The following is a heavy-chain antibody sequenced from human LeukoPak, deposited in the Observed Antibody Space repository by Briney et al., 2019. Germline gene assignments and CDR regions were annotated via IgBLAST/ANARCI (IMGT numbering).Heavy chain of an antibody. J-gene: IGHJ4*02. D-gene: IGHD3-22*01. Sequence: GGSLRLSCAASGFIFTNAWMSWVRQAPGKGLEWVGRIKRQSDGGTTDYAAPVKGRFTISRDDSQNTLYLQMYSPKTEDTAVYYCTTDLSTMIVVVITPGYFDYWGQGTLVTVSS. CDR2: IKRQSDGGTT. CDR1: GFIFTNAW. V-gene: IGHV3-15*01. CDR3: TTDLSTMIVVVITPGYFDY.